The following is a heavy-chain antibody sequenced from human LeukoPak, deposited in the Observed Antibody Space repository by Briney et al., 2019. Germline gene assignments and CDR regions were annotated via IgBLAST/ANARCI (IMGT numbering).Heavy chain of an antibody. CDR2: IIPIFGTA. V-gene: IGHV1-69*01. D-gene: IGHD3-10*01. CDR3: ARNMVRGVIPPLGGMDV. J-gene: IGHJ6*02. CDR1: GGTFSSYA. Sequence: SVKVSCKASGGTFSSYAISWVRQAPGQGLEWMGGIIPIFGTANYAQKFQGRVTITADESTSTAYMELCSLRSEDTAVYYCARNMVRGVIPPLGGMDVWSQGTTVTVSS.